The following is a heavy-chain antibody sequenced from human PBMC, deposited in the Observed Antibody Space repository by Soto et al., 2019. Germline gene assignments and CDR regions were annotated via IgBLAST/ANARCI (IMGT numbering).Heavy chain of an antibody. J-gene: IGHJ3*02. V-gene: IGHV3-21*01. CDR3: ARETPGDILTAQNAFDI. CDR1: GFTFSSYS. Sequence: GGSLRLSCAASGFTFSSYSMNWVRQAPGKGLEWVSSISSSSSYIYYADSVKGRFTISRDNAKNSLYLQMNSLRAEDTAVYYCARETPGDILTAQNAFDIWGQGTMVTVSS. D-gene: IGHD3-9*01. CDR2: ISSSSSYI.